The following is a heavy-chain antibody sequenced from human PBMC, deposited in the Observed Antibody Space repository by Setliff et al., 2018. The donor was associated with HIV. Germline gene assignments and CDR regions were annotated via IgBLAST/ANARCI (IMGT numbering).Heavy chain of an antibody. V-gene: IGHV4-39*01. Sequence: PSETLSLTCTVSGGSISSYDYNWGWIRQPPGKGLEWIANIYYTGRTYYNPSLKSRVNISVDTSKNPFSLKVTSLTAADTAVYYCARYRRGAEWFDPWGQGTLVTVSS. CDR3: ARYRRGAEWFDP. J-gene: IGHJ5*02. D-gene: IGHD1-26*01. CDR2: IYYTGRT. CDR1: GGSISSYDYN.